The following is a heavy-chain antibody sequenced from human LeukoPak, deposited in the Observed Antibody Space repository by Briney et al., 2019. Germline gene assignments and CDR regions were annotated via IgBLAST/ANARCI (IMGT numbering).Heavy chain of an antibody. CDR2: IDAGNGNT. CDR3: ARGSSSSWSIDY. Sequence: GASVKVSCKASGYTFTNYAIHCVRQAPGQSRECRGWIDAGNGNTKYTQKFRGRVTITRDTSASTASMDLSSLRSEDTAVYYCARGSSSSWSIDYWGQGTLVTVSS. V-gene: IGHV1-3*01. D-gene: IGHD6-13*01. CDR1: GYTFTNYA. J-gene: IGHJ4*02.